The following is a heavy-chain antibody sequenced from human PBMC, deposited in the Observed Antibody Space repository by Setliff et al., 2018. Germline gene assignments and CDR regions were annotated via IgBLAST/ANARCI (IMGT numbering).Heavy chain of an antibody. CDR1: GFTFSSYA. CDR2: ISSNGGST. V-gene: IGHV3-64*01. J-gene: IGHJ6*03. CDR3: ARVIYFYYMDV. Sequence: GGSLRLSCAASGFTFSSYAMHWVRQAPGKGLEYVSAISSNGGSTYYANSVKGRFTISRDNSKNTLFLQMNSLRADDTAVYYCARVIYFYYMDVWGKGTTVTVSS.